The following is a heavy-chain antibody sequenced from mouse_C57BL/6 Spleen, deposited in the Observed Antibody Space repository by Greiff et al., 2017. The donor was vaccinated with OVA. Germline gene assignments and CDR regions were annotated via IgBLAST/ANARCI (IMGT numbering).Heavy chain of an antibody. CDR3: ARPYYGSSDFDY. Sequence: EVLLVESGGGLVKPGGSLKLSCAASGFTFSDYGMHWVRQAPEKGLEWVAYISSGSSTIYYADTVKGRFTISRDNSKNTLFLQMTSLRSEDTAMYYCARPYYGSSDFDYWGQGTTLTVSS. D-gene: IGHD1-1*01. J-gene: IGHJ2*01. V-gene: IGHV5-17*01. CDR2: ISSGSSTI. CDR1: GFTFSDYG.